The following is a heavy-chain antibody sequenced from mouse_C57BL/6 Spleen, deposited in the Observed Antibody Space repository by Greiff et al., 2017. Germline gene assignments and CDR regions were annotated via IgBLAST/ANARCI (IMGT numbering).Heavy chain of an antibody. D-gene: IGHD2-13*01. CDR3: ARPYYGDFYCDY. CDR2: ISSGSSTI. Sequence: DVMLVESGGGLVKPGGSLKLSCAASGFTFSDYGMHWVRQAPEKGLEWVAYISSGSSTIYYADTVKGRFTISRDNAKNTLFLQMTSLRSEDTAMYYCARPYYGDFYCDYWGQGTTLTVSS. V-gene: IGHV5-17*01. CDR1: GFTFSDYG. J-gene: IGHJ2*01.